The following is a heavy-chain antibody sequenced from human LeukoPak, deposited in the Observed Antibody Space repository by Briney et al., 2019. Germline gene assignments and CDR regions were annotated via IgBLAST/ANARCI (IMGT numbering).Heavy chain of an antibody. Sequence: IIPIFGTANSAQKFQGRVTITGDETKSTAYMELSSLRSEDTAVYYCARGRAQYQLLRFDYWGQGTLVTVSS. CDR3: ARGRAQYQLLRFDY. V-gene: IGHV1-69*01. J-gene: IGHJ4*02. CDR2: IIPIFGTA. D-gene: IGHD2-2*01.